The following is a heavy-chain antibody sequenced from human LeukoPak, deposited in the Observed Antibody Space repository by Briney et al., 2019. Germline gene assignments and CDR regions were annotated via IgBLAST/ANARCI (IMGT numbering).Heavy chain of an antibody. D-gene: IGHD1-14*01. CDR2: IYYSGST. Sequence: SETLSLTCTVSGGSISSYYWSWIRQPPGKGLEWIGYIYYSGSTNYNPSLKSRVTISVDTSKNQFSLKLSSVTAADTAVYYCARRGNHHFDYWGQGTLVTVSS. J-gene: IGHJ4*02. V-gene: IGHV4-59*01. CDR1: GGSISSYY. CDR3: ARRGNHHFDY.